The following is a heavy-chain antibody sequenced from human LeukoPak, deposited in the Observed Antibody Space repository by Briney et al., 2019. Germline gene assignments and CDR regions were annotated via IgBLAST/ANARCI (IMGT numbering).Heavy chain of an antibody. CDR3: VRDWDHYDFDS. CDR2: INGVGSDR. J-gene: IGHJ5*01. V-gene: IGHV3-74*01. Sequence: GGSLRLSCAASGFIFSDHYIHWVRHAPGKGLVWVSRINGVGSDRIYADSVKGRFTISRDNARNMVYLQMNSLRVEDTAMYYCVRDWDHYDFDSWGQGTLVTVSS. D-gene: IGHD3-3*01. CDR1: GFIFSDHY.